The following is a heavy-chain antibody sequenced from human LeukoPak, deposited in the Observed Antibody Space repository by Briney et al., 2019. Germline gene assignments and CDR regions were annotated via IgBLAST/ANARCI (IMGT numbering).Heavy chain of an antibody. CDR1: GDSVSSNSAA. CDR3: ARDEQWLEWYAFDI. CDR2: TYYRSKWHN. V-gene: IGHV6-1*01. D-gene: IGHD6-19*01. Sequence: SQTLSLTCAISGDSVSSNSAAWNWIRQSPSRGLEWLGRTYYRSKWHNDYAVSVKSRITINSDTSRNQFSLQLNSVTPEDTAVYYCARDEQWLEWYAFDIWGQGTMVTVSS. J-gene: IGHJ3*02.